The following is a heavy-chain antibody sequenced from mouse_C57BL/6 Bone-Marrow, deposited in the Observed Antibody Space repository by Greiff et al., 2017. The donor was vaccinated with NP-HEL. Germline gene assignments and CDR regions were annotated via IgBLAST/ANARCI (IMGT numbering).Heavy chain of an antibody. CDR3: TTDGRGSWFAY. J-gene: IGHJ3*01. CDR2: IDPENGDT. Sequence: EVQLVESGAELVRPGASVKLSCTASGFNIKDDYMHWVKQRPEQGLEWIGWIDPENGDTEYASKFQGKATITADTSSNTAYLQLSSLTSEDTAVYYCTTDGRGSWFAYWGQGTLVTVSA. V-gene: IGHV14-4*01. D-gene: IGHD1-1*01. CDR1: GFNIKDDY.